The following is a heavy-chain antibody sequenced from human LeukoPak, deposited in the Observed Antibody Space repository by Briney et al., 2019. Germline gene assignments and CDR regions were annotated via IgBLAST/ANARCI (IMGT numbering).Heavy chain of an antibody. D-gene: IGHD3-10*01. CDR3: ARERQELLWFGESHPYYFDY. CDR2: IYTSGST. Sequence: SETLSLTCTVSGGSISSGSYYWTWIRQPAGKGLEWIGRIYTSGSTGYNPSLKSRVNISLDTSKNQFSLKLSSVTAADTAVYYCARERQELLWFGESHPYYFDYWGQGTLVTVSS. CDR1: GGSISSGSYY. V-gene: IGHV4-61*02. J-gene: IGHJ4*02.